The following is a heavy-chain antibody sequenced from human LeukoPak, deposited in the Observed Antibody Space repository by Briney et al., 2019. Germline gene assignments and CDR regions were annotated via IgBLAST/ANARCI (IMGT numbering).Heavy chain of an antibody. J-gene: IGHJ6*02. CDR3: ARCGGGDCYRNEHYYYYYGMDV. D-gene: IGHD2-21*02. V-gene: IGHV1-69*13. CDR2: IIPIFGTA. CDR1: GGTFSSYA. Sequence: SVKVSCKASGGTFSSYAISWVRQAPGQGLEWMGGIIPIFGTANYAQKFQGRVTITADESTSTAYMELSNLRSEDTAVYYCARCGGGDCYRNEHYYYYYGMDVWGQGTTVTVSS.